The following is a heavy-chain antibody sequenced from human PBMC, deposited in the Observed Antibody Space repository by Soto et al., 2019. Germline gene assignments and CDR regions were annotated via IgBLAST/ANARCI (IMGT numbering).Heavy chain of an antibody. CDR3: ARTSTRGTRFDY. Sequence: QVQLQESGPGLVKPSGTLSLTCAVSGGSISTSNWWSWVRQPPGKGREWIGEVYHSGSTNYNPSFKSRVAMSVDTSKNQFSLKLNSVTAADTALYYCARTSTRGTRFDYWGQGSLVTVSS. J-gene: IGHJ4*02. CDR1: GGSISTSNW. CDR2: VYHSGST. V-gene: IGHV4-4*02. D-gene: IGHD1-1*01.